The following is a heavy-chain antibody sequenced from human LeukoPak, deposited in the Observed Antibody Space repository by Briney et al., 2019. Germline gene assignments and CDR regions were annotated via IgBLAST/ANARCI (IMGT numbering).Heavy chain of an antibody. CDR1: GFTVSSNY. Sequence: GGSLRLSCAASGFTVSSNYMSWVRQAPGKGLEWVSSISSSSSYIYYADSVKGRFTISRDNAKNSLYLQMNSLRAEDTAVYYCAKDSRNLPFDYWGQGTLVTVSS. CDR3: AKDSRNLPFDY. V-gene: IGHV3-21*01. J-gene: IGHJ4*02. CDR2: ISSSSSYI. D-gene: IGHD1-14*01.